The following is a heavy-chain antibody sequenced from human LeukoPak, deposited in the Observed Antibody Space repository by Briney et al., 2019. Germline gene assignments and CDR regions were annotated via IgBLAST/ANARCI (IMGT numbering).Heavy chain of an antibody. J-gene: IGHJ4*02. CDR1: GFTFSSYS. Sequence: PGGSLRLSCAAFGFTFSSYSMNWVRQAPGKGLEWVSSISSSSSYIYYADSVKGRFTISKDNAKNSLYLQMNSLRAEDTAVYYCARDRSSRTNFDYWGQGTLVTVSS. D-gene: IGHD2-2*01. CDR2: ISSSSSYI. CDR3: ARDRSSRTNFDY. V-gene: IGHV3-21*01.